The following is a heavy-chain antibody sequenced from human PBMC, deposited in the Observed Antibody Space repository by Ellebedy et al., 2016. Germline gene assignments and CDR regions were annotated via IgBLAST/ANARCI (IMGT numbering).Heavy chain of an antibody. V-gene: IGHV5-51*01. CDR2: IYPGDSDT. J-gene: IGHJ6*02. Sequence: GGSLRLXXKGSGYSFTSYWIGWVRQMPGKGLEWMGIIYPGDSDTRYSPSFQGQVTISADKSISTAYLQWSSLKASDTAMYYCARQGELATVATYYYYYGMDVWGQGTTVTVSS. CDR3: ARQGELATVATYYYYYGMDV. D-gene: IGHD5-12*01. CDR1: GYSFTSYW.